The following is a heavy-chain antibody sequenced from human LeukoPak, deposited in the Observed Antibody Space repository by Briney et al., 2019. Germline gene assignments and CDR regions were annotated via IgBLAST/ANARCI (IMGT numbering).Heavy chain of an antibody. CDR2: IYHSGST. D-gene: IGHD3-22*01. CDR3: ARESGYYYDTRYFDY. J-gene: IGHJ4*02. CDR1: GGSISSSNW. V-gene: IGHV4-4*02. Sequence: SETLSLTCAVSGGSISSSNWWSWVRQPPGKGLDWMGEIYHSGSTNYNPSLKSRVIISVDKSKNQFSLKLSSVTAADTAVYYCARESGYYYDTRYFDYWGQGTLVTVSS.